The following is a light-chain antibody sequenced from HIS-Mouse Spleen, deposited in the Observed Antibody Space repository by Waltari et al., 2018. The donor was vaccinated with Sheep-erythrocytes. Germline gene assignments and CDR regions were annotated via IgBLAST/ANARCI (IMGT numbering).Light chain of an antibody. CDR1: SSDVGGSNY. J-gene: IGLJ3*02. CDR2: EVS. V-gene: IGLV2-23*02. CDR3: CSYAGSSTPWV. Sequence: QSALTQPPSAAGSPGQSVTIPCTGTSSDVGGSNYVSWYQQHPGKAPKLMIYEVSKRPSGVSNRFSGSKSGNTASLTISGLQAEDEADYYCCSYAGSSTPWVFGGGTKLTVL.